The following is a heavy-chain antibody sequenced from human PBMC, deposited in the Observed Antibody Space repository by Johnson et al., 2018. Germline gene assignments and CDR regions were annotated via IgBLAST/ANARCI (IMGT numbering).Heavy chain of an antibody. Sequence: QPVESGGGVVQPGGSRRLSCAASGFTFTRYALPWVRQAPGKGLEYVSAISSTGGSTYYANSVTVRFTISRDNPKNTLYLQMHSLRAEDTAVYYCARKYYYEWDAFDIWGQGTMGTVSS. CDR3: ARKYYYEWDAFDI. J-gene: IGHJ3*02. CDR2: ISSTGGST. CDR1: GFTFTRYA. D-gene: IGHD3-22*01. V-gene: IGHV3-64*01.